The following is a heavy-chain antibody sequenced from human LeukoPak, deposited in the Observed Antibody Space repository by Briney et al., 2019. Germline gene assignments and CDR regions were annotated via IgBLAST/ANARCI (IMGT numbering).Heavy chain of an antibody. J-gene: IGHJ3*02. V-gene: IGHV4-59*01. CDR1: GGSISSYY. Sequence: SETLSLTCTVSGGSISSYYWSWIRQPAGKGLEWIGYIYYSGSTYYNPSLKSRVTISVDTSKNQFSLKLSSVTAADTAVYYCARDRPHGDAFDIWGQGTMVTVSS. CDR3: ARDRPHGDAFDI. CDR2: IYYSGST.